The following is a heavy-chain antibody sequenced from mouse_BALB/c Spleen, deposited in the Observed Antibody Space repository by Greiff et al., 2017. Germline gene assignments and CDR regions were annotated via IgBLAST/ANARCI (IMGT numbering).Heavy chain of an antibody. J-gene: IGHJ4*01. CDR1: GFTFSSYA. CDR3: ARDDYDLYYAMDY. V-gene: IGHV5-9-4*01. D-gene: IGHD2-4*01. CDR2: ISSGGSYT. Sequence: EVQVVESGGGLVKPGGSLKLSCAASGFTFSSYAMSWVRQSPEKRLEWVAEISSGGSYTYYPDTVTGRFTISRDNAKNTLYLEMSSLRSEDTAMYYCARDDYDLYYAMDYWGQGTSVTVSS.